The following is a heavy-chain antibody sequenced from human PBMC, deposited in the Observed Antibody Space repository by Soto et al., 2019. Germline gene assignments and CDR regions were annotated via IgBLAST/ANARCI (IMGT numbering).Heavy chain of an antibody. D-gene: IGHD6-13*01. CDR2: ISSSSSYI. V-gene: IGHV3-21*01. Sequence: EVQLVESGGGLVKPGGSLRLSCAASGFTFSSYSMNWVRQAPGTGLEWVSSISSSSSYIYYADSVKGRFTISRDNAKNSLYLQMNSLRAEDTAVYYCARLPSVSSSWYKTDYWGQGTLVTVSS. CDR3: ARLPSVSSSWYKTDY. CDR1: GFTFSSYS. J-gene: IGHJ4*02.